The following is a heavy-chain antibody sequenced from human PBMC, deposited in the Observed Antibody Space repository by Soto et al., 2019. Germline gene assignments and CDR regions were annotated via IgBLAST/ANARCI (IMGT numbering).Heavy chain of an antibody. Sequence: EVQLVESGGGLIQPGGSLRLSCAASGFTVSSNYMSWVRQAPGKGLEWVSVIYSGGSTYYADSVKGRFTISRDNSKNTLYLQMYSLTAEYTAVYYCARRGYSYGPLDYWGQGTLVTVSS. CDR3: ARRGYSYGPLDY. V-gene: IGHV3-53*01. J-gene: IGHJ4*02. CDR2: IYSGGST. D-gene: IGHD5-18*01. CDR1: GFTVSSNY.